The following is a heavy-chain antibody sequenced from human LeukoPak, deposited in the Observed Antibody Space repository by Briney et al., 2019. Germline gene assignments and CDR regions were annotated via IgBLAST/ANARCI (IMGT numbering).Heavy chain of an antibody. Sequence: GGSLRLSCAGSGFIFNNHAMHWVRQPPGKGLEWVSGISWNSGSIDYADSVKGRFTISRDNAKNSLYLQMNSLRVEDTAFYYCAKDNRRHYTSGPNPDSLHWGQGALVTVSS. CDR1: GFIFNNHA. J-gene: IGHJ4*02. D-gene: IGHD6-19*01. CDR3: AKDNRRHYTSGPNPDSLH. V-gene: IGHV3-9*01. CDR2: ISWNSGSI.